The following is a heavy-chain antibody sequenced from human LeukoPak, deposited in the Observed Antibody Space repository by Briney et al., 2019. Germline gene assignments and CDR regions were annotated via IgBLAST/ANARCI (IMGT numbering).Heavy chain of an antibody. CDR3: AKAGDYDFWSGSDY. CDR1: GFTFSSYA. Sequence: GGSLRLSCAASGFTFSSYAMSRVRQAPGKGLEWVSAISGSGGSTYYADSVKGRFTISRDNSKNTLYLQMNSLRAEDTAVYYCAKAGDYDFWSGSDYWGQGTLVTVSS. V-gene: IGHV3-23*01. D-gene: IGHD3-3*01. J-gene: IGHJ4*02. CDR2: ISGSGGST.